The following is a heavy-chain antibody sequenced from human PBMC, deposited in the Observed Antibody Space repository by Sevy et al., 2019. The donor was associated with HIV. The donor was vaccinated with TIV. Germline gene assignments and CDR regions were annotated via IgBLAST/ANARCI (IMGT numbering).Heavy chain of an antibody. J-gene: IGHJ4*02. Sequence: SETMSLTCTVSGGSISNYFWSWIRQPPGKGLEWIGYIYYSGSTNYNPSLKSRITISVDTSKNQFSLKLSSVTAADTAVYYCARESIGAVGDFDYWGQGTLVTVSS. CDR1: GGSISNYF. CDR3: ARESIGAVGDFDY. V-gene: IGHV4-59*01. D-gene: IGHD6-13*01. CDR2: IYYSGST.